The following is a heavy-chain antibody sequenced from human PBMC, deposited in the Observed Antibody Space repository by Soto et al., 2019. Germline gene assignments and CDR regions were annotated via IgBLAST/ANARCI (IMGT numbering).Heavy chain of an antibody. CDR3: ARASVLLWFGEFDY. CDR1: GDSVSSNSAA. CDR2: TYYRSKWYN. Sequence: SQTLSLTCAISGDSVSSNSAAWNWITQSPSRGLEWLGRTYYRSKWYNDYAVSVKSRITINPDTSKHQFSLQLNSVTPEDTAVYYCARASVLLWFGEFDYWGQGTLVTVSS. V-gene: IGHV6-1*01. J-gene: IGHJ4*02. D-gene: IGHD3-10*01.